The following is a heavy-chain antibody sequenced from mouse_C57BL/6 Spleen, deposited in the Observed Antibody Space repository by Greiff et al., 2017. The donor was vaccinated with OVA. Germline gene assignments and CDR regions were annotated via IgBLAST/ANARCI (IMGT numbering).Heavy chain of an antibody. Sequence: EVQVVESGGGLVQPGGSLKLSCAASGFTFSDYYMYWVRQTPEKRLEWVAYISNGGGSTYYPDTVKGRFTISRDNAKNTLYLQMSRLKSEDTAMYYCARGYVDVWGTGTTVTVSS. V-gene: IGHV5-12*01. CDR2: ISNGGGST. CDR3: ARGYVDV. CDR1: GFTFSDYY. J-gene: IGHJ1*03.